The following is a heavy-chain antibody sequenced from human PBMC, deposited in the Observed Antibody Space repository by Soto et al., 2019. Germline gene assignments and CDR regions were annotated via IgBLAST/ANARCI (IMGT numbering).Heavy chain of an antibody. Sequence: QITLKESGPTLVKPTQTLTLTCTFSGFSLNTSAVGVGWIRQPPGKALECLGLAYWDDDKLYSPSLKSRLTITKDTSTKLVVLTMTNMDPVDTATYFCSHVLGYCSSVTCYPSVDYMDVWGKGTTVTVSS. CDR3: SHVLGYCSSVTCYPSVDYMDV. D-gene: IGHD2-15*01. CDR2: AYWDDDK. V-gene: IGHV2-5*02. J-gene: IGHJ6*03. CDR1: GFSLNTSAVG.